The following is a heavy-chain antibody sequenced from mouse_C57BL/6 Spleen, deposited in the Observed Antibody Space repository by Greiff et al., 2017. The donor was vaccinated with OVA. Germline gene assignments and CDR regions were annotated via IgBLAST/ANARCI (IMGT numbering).Heavy chain of an antibody. Sequence: EVKLVESGGGLVKPGGSLKLSCAASGFTFSSYAMSWVRQTPEKRLEWVATISDGGSYTYYPDNVKGRFTSSRDNAKNNLYLQMSHLKSEDTAMYYCARDYYGGYWGQGTTLTVSS. CDR2: ISDGGSYT. CDR1: GFTFSSYA. D-gene: IGHD1-1*01. V-gene: IGHV5-4*01. J-gene: IGHJ2*01. CDR3: ARDYYGGY.